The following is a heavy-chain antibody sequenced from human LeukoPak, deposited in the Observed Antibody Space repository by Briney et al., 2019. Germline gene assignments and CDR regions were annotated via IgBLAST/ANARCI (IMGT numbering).Heavy chain of an antibody. Sequence: GGSLRLSCVTSGFTFSNHAMHWVRQAPGKGGLEWVTMISYDGRDQYYADSVKGRFTISRDDSKNTLFLQMNSLRVEDTAMYHCARIGLGVSFGSGFDYWGQGTLVTVTS. D-gene: IGHD3-10*01. CDR2: ISYDGRDQ. CDR3: ARIGLGVSFGSGFDY. J-gene: IGHJ4*02. V-gene: IGHV3-30-3*01. CDR1: GFTFSNHA.